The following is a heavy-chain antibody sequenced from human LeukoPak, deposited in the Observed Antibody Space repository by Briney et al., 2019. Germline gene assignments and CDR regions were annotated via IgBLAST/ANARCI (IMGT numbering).Heavy chain of an antibody. CDR1: GFTFSSYA. V-gene: IGHV3-23*01. CDR3: AKSSGVTIFGVVDNAFDI. J-gene: IGHJ3*02. D-gene: IGHD3-3*01. Sequence: GALRLSCAASGFTFSSYAMSWVRQAPGKGLEWVSAISGSGGSTYYADSVKGRFTISRDNSKNTLYLQMNSLRAEDTAVYYCAKSSGVTIFGVVDNAFDIWGQGTMVTVSS. CDR2: ISGSGGST.